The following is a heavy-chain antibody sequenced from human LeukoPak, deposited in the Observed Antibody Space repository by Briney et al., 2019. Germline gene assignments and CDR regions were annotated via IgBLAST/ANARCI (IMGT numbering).Heavy chain of an antibody. D-gene: IGHD3-3*01. Sequence: PGGSLRLSCAASGFTFSSYAMSWVRQAPGKGLEWVSAISGSGGSTYYADSVKGRFTISRDNSKNTLCLQMNSLRAEDTAVYYCAKVVGRFLEWLPLDAYYYYMDVWGKGTTVTVSS. CDR1: GFTFSSYA. J-gene: IGHJ6*03. CDR3: AKVVGRFLEWLPLDAYYYYMDV. CDR2: ISGSGGST. V-gene: IGHV3-23*01.